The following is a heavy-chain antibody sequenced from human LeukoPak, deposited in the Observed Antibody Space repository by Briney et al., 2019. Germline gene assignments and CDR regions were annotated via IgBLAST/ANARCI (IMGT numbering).Heavy chain of an antibody. CDR1: GYTFTSYG. CDR3: ARRGSGTDSWVDWFDP. V-gene: IGHV1-18*01. CDR2: ISAYNGNT. Sequence: ASVKVSCKASGYTFTSYGISWVRQAPGQGLEWMGWISAYNGNTNYAQKLQGRVTMTTDTSTSTAYMELRSLGSDDTAVYYCARRGSGTDSWVDWFDPWGQGTLVTVSS. J-gene: IGHJ5*02. D-gene: IGHD3-10*01.